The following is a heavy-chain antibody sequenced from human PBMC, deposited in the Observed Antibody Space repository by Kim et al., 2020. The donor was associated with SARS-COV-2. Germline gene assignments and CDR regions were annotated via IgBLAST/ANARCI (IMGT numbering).Heavy chain of an antibody. CDR1: GFIFSDFG. Sequence: GGSLRLSCATSGFIFSDFGFHWVRQAPGRGLEWVAVIWHDGTNENFADSVKGRFTISRDNSERMVYLQMSALRPEDTAMYYCVKGGAGRPLSTFESWGQGTLVTVSS. CDR2: IWHDGTNE. D-gene: IGHD1-26*01. CDR3: VKGGAGRPLSTFES. J-gene: IGHJ5*01. V-gene: IGHV3-33*08.